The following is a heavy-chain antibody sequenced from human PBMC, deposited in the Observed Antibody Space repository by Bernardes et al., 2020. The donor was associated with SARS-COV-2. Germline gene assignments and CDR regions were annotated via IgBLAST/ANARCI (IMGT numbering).Heavy chain of an antibody. J-gene: IGHJ6*02. D-gene: IGHD3-3*01. CDR1: GFTFSSYA. CDR3: ARVQGTYYDFWSGYYDYYYYGMDV. CDR2: ISGSGGST. V-gene: IGHV3-23*01. Sequence: GGSLRLSCAASGFTFSSYAMSWVRQAPGKGLEWVSAISGSGGSTYYADSVKGRFTISRDSSKNTLYLQMNSLSVEDTAVYYCARVQGTYYDFWSGYYDYYYYGMDVWGQGTTVTVSS.